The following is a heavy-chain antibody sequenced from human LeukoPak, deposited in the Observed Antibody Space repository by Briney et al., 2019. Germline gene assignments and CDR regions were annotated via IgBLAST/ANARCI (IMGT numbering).Heavy chain of an antibody. Sequence: GSLRLSCAASGFTFGSYIMNWVRQTPGKGLEWVSYISSSSSTIYYADSVKGRFTISRDNAKNSLYLQMNSLIAEDTAVYYCATQYYWGQGTLVTVSS. V-gene: IGHV3-48*01. J-gene: IGHJ4*01. CDR2: ISSSSSTI. CDR3: ATQYY. D-gene: IGHD5-24*01. CDR1: GFTFGSYI.